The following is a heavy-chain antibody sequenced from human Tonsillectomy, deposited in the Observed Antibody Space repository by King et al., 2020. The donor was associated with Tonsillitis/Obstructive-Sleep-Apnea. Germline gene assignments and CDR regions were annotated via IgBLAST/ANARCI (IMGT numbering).Heavy chain of an antibody. Sequence: ITLKESGPTLVKPTQTLTLTCTFSGFSLTTSGVGVGWIRQPPGKALEWLALVYWDDDKRYSPSLKSRFTITKDTSKNQGVLTMTKMDPVDTATYYCAHRSGRGGFQDWGQGTLVTVSS. J-gene: IGHJ4*02. CDR3: AHRSGRGGFQD. CDR2: VYWDDDK. D-gene: IGHD5-12*01. V-gene: IGHV2-5*02. CDR1: GFSLTTSGVG.